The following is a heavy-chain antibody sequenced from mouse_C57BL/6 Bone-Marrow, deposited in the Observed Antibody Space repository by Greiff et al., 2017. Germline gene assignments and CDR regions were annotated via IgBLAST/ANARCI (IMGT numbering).Heavy chain of an antibody. V-gene: IGHV5-4*03. CDR3: ARGGRYYGSAWFAY. CDR1: GFTFSSYA. D-gene: IGHD1-1*01. CDR2: ISDGGSYT. J-gene: IGHJ3*01. Sequence: EVKLMESGGGLVKPGGSLKLSCAASGFTFSSYAMSWVRQTPEKRLEWVATISDGGSYTYYPANVKGRFTISRDNAKNNLYLQMSHLKSEDTAMYYCARGGRYYGSAWFAYWGQGTLVTVSA.